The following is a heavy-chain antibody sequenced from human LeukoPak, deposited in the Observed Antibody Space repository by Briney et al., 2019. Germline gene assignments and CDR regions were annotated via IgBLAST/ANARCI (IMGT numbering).Heavy chain of an antibody. CDR2: IYYSGST. V-gene: IGHV4-59*11. J-gene: IGHJ4*02. Sequence: SETLSLTCTVSGGSISSHYWSWIRQPPGKGLEWIGYIYYSGSTNYNPSLKSRVTISVDTSKNQFSLKLSSVTAADTAVYYCARKAGYSSSTSCHPFDYWGQGTLVTVSS. D-gene: IGHD2-2*03. CDR3: ARKAGYSSSTSCHPFDY. CDR1: GGSISSHY.